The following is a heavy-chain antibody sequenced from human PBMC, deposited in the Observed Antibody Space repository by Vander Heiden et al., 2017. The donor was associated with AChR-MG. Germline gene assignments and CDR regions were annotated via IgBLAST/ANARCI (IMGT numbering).Heavy chain of an antibody. D-gene: IGHD6-6*01. V-gene: IGHV5-51*01. CDR2: IYPGDSDT. Sequence: DVQLAPSGAEVNKPGASLTIPCKGSGSPFTSDWIGWVRQMPGKGLEWMGIIYPGDSDTRYRPSFQGQVTISADKSISTAYLQWSSLKASDTAMYYCARHQTSSSGLDFWGQGTLVTVSS. J-gene: IGHJ4*02. CDR1: GSPFTSDW. CDR3: ARHQTSSSGLDF.